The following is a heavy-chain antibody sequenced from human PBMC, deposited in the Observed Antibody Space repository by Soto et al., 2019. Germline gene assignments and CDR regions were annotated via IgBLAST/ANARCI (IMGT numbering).Heavy chain of an antibody. CDR2: IKSKGGGGTA. V-gene: IGHV3-15*07. CDR1: GFSFSPAW. Sequence: EVPLVESGGGLVTPGGSLTLSCAASGFSFSPAWMNRVRQAPGKGLEWVGLIKSKGGGGTADYAAPVKGRFIISRDDSNNTIYLQMNSLKPEDTALYYCIWQQDFYYGRAVWGQGTTVTVSS. J-gene: IGHJ6*02. D-gene: IGHD6-13*01. CDR3: IWQQDFYYGRAV.